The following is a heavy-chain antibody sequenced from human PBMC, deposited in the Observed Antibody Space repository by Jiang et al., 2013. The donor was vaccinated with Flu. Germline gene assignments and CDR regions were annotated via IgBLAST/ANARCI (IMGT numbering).Heavy chain of an antibody. J-gene: IGHJ6*02. CDR1: GGSISSGSYY. V-gene: IGHV4-61*02. D-gene: IGHD4-11*01. CDR3: ARDDYSNTKYQYYYYGMDV. Sequence: GPGLVKPSQTLSLTCTVSGGSISSGSYYWSWIRQPAGKGLEWIGRIYTSGSTNYNPSLKSRVTISVDTSKNQFSLKLSSVTAADTAVYYCARDDYSNTKYQYYYYGMDVWGQGTTVTVSS. CDR2: IYTSGST.